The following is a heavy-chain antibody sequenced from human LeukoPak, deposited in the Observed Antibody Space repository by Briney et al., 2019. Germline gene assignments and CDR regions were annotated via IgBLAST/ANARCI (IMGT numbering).Heavy chain of an antibody. D-gene: IGHD1-26*01. CDR2: INSEGKTT. J-gene: IGHJ2*01. CDR3: ARDPGSNSHDWYFDL. Sequence: GGSLRLSCAASGLTFSSYWMYWVRQGPGKGLVWVLRINSEGKTTHYADSVKGRFVISRDNAKNTLYLQMNSLRAEDTAVYYCARDPGSNSHDWYFDLWGRGTLVTVSS. CDR1: GLTFSSYW. V-gene: IGHV3-74*01.